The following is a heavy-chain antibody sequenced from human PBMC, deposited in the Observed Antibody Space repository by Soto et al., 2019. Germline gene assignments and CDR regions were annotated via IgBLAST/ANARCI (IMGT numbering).Heavy chain of an antibody. Sequence: EVQLLESGGGLQRGGGSLRLSGEACGFTFSSFAMNWVRTSLGKGLEWVAVFLGSGGNTYYADSVKGRFPISRDNSENTVYLQMSSLRAGDTAVYYCASGKDRDTVNNFDYWGQGSLVTVSS. CDR1: GFTFSSFA. CDR2: FLGSGGNT. V-gene: IGHV3-23*01. CDR3: ASGKDRDTVNNFDY. D-gene: IGHD4-17*01. J-gene: IGHJ4*02.